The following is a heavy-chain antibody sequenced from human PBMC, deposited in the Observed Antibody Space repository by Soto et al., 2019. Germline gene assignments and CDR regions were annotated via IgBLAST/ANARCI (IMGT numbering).Heavy chain of an antibody. CDR2: IHYRGST. CDR1: GGSITGAYY. Sequence: SETLSLTCRLSGGSITGAYYWNWIRQHPGEGLEWIGSIHYRGSTYYNPSLKTRITTSLDRSNNQFSLNLSSVTAADTAVYYCARVRDSFGLDVWGQGTTVTVSS. D-gene: IGHD2-15*01. J-gene: IGHJ6*02. CDR3: ARVRDSFGLDV. V-gene: IGHV4-31*03.